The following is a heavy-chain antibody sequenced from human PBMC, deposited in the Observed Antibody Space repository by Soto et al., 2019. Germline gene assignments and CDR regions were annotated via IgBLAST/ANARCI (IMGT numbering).Heavy chain of an antibody. CDR1: GFTFSTYE. Sequence: GGSLRLSCVVSGFTFSTYEMNWVRQAPGKGLEWVSYITARGSITYYAASVKGRFTTSRDNAKDSVYLEIDSLRPEDTAMYYCARGRSSSSNSQLDYSGQGALVTVYS. V-gene: IGHV3-48*03. CDR3: ARGRSSSSNSQLDY. D-gene: IGHD6-13*01. CDR2: ITARGSIT. J-gene: IGHJ4*02.